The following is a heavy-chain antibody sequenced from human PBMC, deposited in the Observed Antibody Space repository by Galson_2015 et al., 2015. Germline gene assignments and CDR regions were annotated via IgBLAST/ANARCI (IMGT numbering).Heavy chain of an antibody. D-gene: IGHD3-22*01. CDR1: GFTFRSYG. CDR2: IWYDGSNK. CDR3: ARDRRIDRGSFDY. V-gene: IGHV3-33*01. J-gene: IGHJ4*02. Sequence: SLRLSCAASGFTFRSYGMTWVRQAPGKGLEWVAVIWYDGSNKYYADSVKGRFTISRDNSKNTLYLQMNSLRAEDTAVYYCARDRRIDRGSFDYWGQGTRVTVSS.